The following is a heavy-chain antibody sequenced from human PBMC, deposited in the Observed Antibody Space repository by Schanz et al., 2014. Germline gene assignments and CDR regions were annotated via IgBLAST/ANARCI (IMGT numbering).Heavy chain of an antibody. V-gene: IGHV4-59*12. CDR1: GGSIRSYF. J-gene: IGHJ4*01. D-gene: IGHD6-13*01. CDR2: IYYSGSS. CDR3: AREQIMAAAGLVDY. Sequence: QVQLQESGPGLVKPSGTLSLTCTVSGGSIRSYFWSWIRQPPGKGLEWIGYIYYSGSSDYNPSLKSLVTMSVDTSKNQFSLKLSSVTAADTAVYYCAREQIMAAAGLVDYWGHGTLVTVSS.